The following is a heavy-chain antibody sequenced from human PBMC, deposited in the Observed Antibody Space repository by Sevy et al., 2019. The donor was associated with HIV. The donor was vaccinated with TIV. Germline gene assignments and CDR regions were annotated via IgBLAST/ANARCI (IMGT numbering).Heavy chain of an antibody. V-gene: IGHV4-61*02. Sequence: SETLSLTCTVSGGSISSGRNYWNWIRQPAGKGLEWIGRIYISGDTNYNPSLKSRVTISLDTSKKQFSLKLTSVTAADTAVYYCARDGSCGIQWFDYWGQGILVTVSS. D-gene: IGHD2-8*01. CDR2: IYISGDT. J-gene: IGHJ4*02. CDR1: GGSISSGRNY. CDR3: ARDGSCGIQWFDY.